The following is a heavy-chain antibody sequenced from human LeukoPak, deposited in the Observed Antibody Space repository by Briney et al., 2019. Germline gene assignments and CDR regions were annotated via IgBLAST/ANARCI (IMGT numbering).Heavy chain of an antibody. V-gene: IGHV3-23*01. J-gene: IGHJ4*02. CDR2: ISGSGGST. Sequence: GGSLRLSCAASGFTFSTYAVNWVRQAPGKGLEWVSAISGSGGSTYYADSVKGRFTIPRDNSKNTLYLQMNSLRAEDTAVYYCAKSVYDILTGSSFDYWGQGTLVTVSS. CDR1: GFTFSTYA. CDR3: AKSVYDILTGSSFDY. D-gene: IGHD3-9*01.